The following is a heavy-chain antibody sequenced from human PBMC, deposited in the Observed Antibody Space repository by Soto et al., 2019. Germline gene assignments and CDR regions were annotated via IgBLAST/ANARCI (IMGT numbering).Heavy chain of an antibody. CDR2: INNDGSST. V-gene: IGHV3-74*01. J-gene: IGHJ6*02. CDR3: ARDPLIGNTAYRLDF. CDR1: GFTFSRFW. Sequence: GGSLRLSCAASGFTFSRFWMHWVRQAPGKGLVWVSRINNDGSSTAYADSVKGRFTISRDNAKSTLYLQVTSLRAEDTAVYYCARDPLIGNTAYRLDFPGQGTT. D-gene: IGHD2-21*01.